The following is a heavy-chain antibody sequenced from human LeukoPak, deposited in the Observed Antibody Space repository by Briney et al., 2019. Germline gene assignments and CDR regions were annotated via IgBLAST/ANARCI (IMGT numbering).Heavy chain of an antibody. CDR3: ARSRGYSYGLWY. CDR1: GFTVSSNY. V-gene: IGHV3-53*01. J-gene: IGHJ4*02. Sequence: PGGSLRLSCAASGFTVSSNYMSWVRQAPGKGLEWVSVIYSGGSTYYADSVKGRFTISRDNSKNTLYLQMNSLRAEDTVVYYCARSRGYSYGLWYWGQGTLVTVSS. D-gene: IGHD5-18*01. CDR2: IYSGGST.